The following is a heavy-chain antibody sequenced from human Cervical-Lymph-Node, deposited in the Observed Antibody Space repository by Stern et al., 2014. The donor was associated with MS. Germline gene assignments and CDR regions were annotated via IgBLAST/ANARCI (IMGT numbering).Heavy chain of an antibody. V-gene: IGHV1-69-2*01. J-gene: IGHJ4*02. D-gene: IGHD3-22*01. Sequence: EVQLEESGAEVKKPGATVKISCKVSGYTFTDYYMHWVQQAPGKGLEWMGLVDPEDGETIYAEKFQGRVTITADTSTDTAYMELSSLRSEDTAVYYCATSNPILYYDRSALDYWGQGTLVTVSS. CDR2: VDPEDGET. CDR3: ATSNPILYYDRSALDY. CDR1: GYTFTDYY.